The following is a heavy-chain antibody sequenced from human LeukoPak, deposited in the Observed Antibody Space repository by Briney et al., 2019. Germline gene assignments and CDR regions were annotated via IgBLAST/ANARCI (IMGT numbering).Heavy chain of an antibody. D-gene: IGHD1-26*01. J-gene: IGHJ3*02. V-gene: IGHV3-74*01. CDR2: IKGDGSST. CDR3: VRDPHGGSGSDPHDAFDI. CDR1: GLTFSSDW. Sequence: GGSLRLSCAVSGLTFSSDWMHWVRQAPGKGLVWVSRIKGDGSSTSYADSVKGRFTISRGNAKNTLYLQMNSLRAEDTAVYYCVRDPHGGSGSDPHDAFDIWGQGTMVTVSP.